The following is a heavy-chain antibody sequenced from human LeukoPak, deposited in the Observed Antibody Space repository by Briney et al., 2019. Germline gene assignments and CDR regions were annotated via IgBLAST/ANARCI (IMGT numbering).Heavy chain of an antibody. D-gene: IGHD2-15*01. CDR2: IHPNSGGT. CDR3: ARGLRIINGLDV. J-gene: IGHJ6*02. Sequence: ASVKVSCKASGYTFTGYYMHWVRQAPGQGLEWMGWIHPNSGGTNYAQKFQGRVTLTSDTSISTAYMELSPLTSDDTAIYYCARGLRIINGLDVWGQGTTVVVSS. CDR1: GYTFTGYY. V-gene: IGHV1-2*02.